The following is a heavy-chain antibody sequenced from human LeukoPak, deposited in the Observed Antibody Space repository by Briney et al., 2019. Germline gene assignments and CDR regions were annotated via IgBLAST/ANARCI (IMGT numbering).Heavy chain of an antibody. J-gene: IGHJ4*02. CDR2: IAGDR. CDR1: GYTFSNYG. D-gene: IGHD7-27*01. Sequence: GASVKVSCKASGYTFSNYGVSWVRQAPGQGLEWTAWIAGDRIYAPQFQGRLIISTDPSTSTAYMELRSLRSDDTAVYYCARDFWNLYENNDSNRDFDNWGQGTLLTVSS. CDR3: ARDFWNLYENNDSNRDFDN. V-gene: IGHV1-18*01.